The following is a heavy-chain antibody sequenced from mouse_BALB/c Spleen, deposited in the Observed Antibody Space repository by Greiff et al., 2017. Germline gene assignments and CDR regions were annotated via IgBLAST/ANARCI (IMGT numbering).Heavy chain of an antibody. CDR1: GFTFSSFG. CDR2: ISSGGSYT. Sequence: EVQRVESGGGLVQPGGSRKLSCAASGFTFSSFGMHWVRQAPEKRLEWVAEISSGGSYTYYPDTVTGRFTISRDNAKNTLYLEMSSLRSEDTAMYYCANGDAMDYWGQGTSVTVSS. V-gene: IGHV5-9-4*01. CDR3: ANGDAMDY. J-gene: IGHJ4*01.